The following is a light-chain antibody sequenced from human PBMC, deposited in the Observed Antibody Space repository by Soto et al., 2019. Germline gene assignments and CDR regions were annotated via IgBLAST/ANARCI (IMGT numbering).Light chain of an antibody. Sequence: QSALTQPASVSGSPGQSITISCTGTSSDVGSYDVVSWYQQLPGGPPKLIIFKVNERPSGISNRFSGSKSGNTASLTISGLQDEDEADYYCCSYAGYSRVLFGGGTKLTVL. CDR2: KVN. V-gene: IGLV2-23*02. J-gene: IGLJ3*02. CDR3: CSYAGYSRVL. CDR1: SSDVGSYDV.